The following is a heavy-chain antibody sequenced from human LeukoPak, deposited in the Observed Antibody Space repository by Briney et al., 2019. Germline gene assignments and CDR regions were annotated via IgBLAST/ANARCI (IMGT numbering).Heavy chain of an antibody. V-gene: IGHV3-30*02. Sequence: GGSLRLSCAASGFSFSNYGMHWVRQAPGKGLEWVAFIRYDGSKKDYADSVKGRFTISRDNSKNTLFPQMNSLRAEDTAVYYCAKGGYKYDSSGHNYFDYWGQGTLVTVSS. D-gene: IGHD3-22*01. CDR2: IRYDGSKK. CDR1: GFSFSNYG. J-gene: IGHJ4*02. CDR3: AKGGYKYDSSGHNYFDY.